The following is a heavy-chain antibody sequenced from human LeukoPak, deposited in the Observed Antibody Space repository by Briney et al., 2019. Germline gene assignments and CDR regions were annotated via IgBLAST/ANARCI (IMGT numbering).Heavy chain of an antibody. CDR2: INPNSGGT. Sequence: GASVKVSCKASGYTFTGYYMHWVRQAPGQGLEWMGWINPNSGGTNYAQKFQGRVTMTRDTSISTAYMELSRLRSDDTAVYYCARSITMIVVVITTTDAFDTWGQGTMVTVSS. CDR1: GYTFTGYY. D-gene: IGHD3-22*01. J-gene: IGHJ3*02. V-gene: IGHV1-2*02. CDR3: ARSITMIVVVITTTDAFDT.